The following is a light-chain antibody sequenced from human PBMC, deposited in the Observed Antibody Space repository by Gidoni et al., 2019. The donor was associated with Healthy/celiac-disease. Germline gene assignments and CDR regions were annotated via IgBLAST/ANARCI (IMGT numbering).Light chain of an antibody. CDR1: QSVLYSSNNQNY. CDR2: CAS. J-gene: IGKJ1*01. V-gene: IGKV4-1*01. Sequence: DIVMTQSPDSLAVSLGERATINCKSSQSVLYSSNNQNYLAWYQQKPGQPPKLLIYCASTRESGVPYRFSGSVSGTDFTLTIISLQAEDVAVYYCQQYYSTPRTFGQGSKVEIK. CDR3: QQYYSTPRT.